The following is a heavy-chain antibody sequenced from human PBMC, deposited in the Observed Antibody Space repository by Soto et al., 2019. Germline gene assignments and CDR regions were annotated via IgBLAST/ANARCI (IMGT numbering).Heavy chain of an antibody. CDR2: IYTSGST. V-gene: IGHV4-4*07. Sequence: PSETLSLTCTVSGGSISSYYWSWIRQPAGKGLEWIGRIYTSGSTNYNPSLKSRVTMSVDTSKNQFSLKLSSVTAADTAVYYCARDNCGGDCYSIYYYGMDVWGQGTTVTVSS. CDR3: ARDNCGGDCYSIYYYGMDV. CDR1: GGSISSYY. D-gene: IGHD2-21*02. J-gene: IGHJ6*02.